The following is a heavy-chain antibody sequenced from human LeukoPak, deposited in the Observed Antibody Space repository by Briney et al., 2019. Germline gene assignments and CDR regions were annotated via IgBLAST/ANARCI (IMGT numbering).Heavy chain of an antibody. CDR3: ARGDYDSSGYYSPYFDY. V-gene: IGHV4-31*03. CDR1: GGSISSGGYS. D-gene: IGHD3-22*01. J-gene: IGHJ4*02. CDR2: IYYSGST. Sequence: SQTLSLTCTVSGGSISSGGYSWSWIRQHPGKGLEWIGYIYYSGSTYYNPSLKSRVTISVDTSKNQFSLKLSSVTAADTAVYYCARGDYDSSGYYSPYFDYWGQGTLVTVSS.